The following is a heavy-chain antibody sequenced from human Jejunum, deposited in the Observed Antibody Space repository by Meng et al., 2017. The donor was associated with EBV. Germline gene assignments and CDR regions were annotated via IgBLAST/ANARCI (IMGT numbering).Heavy chain of an antibody. CDR3: ARGRGYDYGDS. J-gene: IGHJ4*02. V-gene: IGHV4-61*01. Sequence: QVNLQYSGPGLVKPSETLSPPCRVSGDSVTGYNYWTWIRQPPGKGLEWIGNLYYAGKAIYKPSLQSRVTISVDTSTNQISLKVPSVTAADTAIYYCARGRGYDYGDSWGQGTLVTVSS. CDR2: LYYAGKA. D-gene: IGHD5-12*01. CDR1: GDSVTGYNY.